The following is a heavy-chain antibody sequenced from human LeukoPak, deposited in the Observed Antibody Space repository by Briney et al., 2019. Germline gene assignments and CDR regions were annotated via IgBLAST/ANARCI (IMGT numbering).Heavy chain of an antibody. J-gene: IGHJ5*02. D-gene: IGHD6-19*01. CDR3: ARGSVFYTGAADH. CDR2: MNHRGNS. CDR1: GMSFTGYY. V-gene: IGHV4-34*01. Sequence: SETLSLTCAVHGMSFTGYYWSWIRQPPGKGLEWIGEMNHRGNSYFNPSFKSRVTISLDTSRKQFSLNLTSVTAADTAFYFCARGSVFYTGAADHWGQGTLVTVSS.